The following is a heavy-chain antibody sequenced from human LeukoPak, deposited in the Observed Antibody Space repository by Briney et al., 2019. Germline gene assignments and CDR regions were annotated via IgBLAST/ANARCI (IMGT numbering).Heavy chain of an antibody. CDR2: MNPNSGNT. CDR3: ARTIAARRVGSWFDP. D-gene: IGHD6-6*01. Sequence: ASVKVSCKASGYTFATYDINWVRQATGQGLEWMGWMNPNSGNTGYAQKFQGRVTMTRNTSISTAYIELSSLRSEDTAVYYCARTIAARRVGSWFDPWGQGTLVTVSS. CDR1: GYTFATYD. V-gene: IGHV1-8*01. J-gene: IGHJ5*02.